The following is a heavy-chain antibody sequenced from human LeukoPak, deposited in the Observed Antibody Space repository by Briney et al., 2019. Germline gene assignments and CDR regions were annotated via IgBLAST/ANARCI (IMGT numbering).Heavy chain of an antibody. Sequence: ASVKVSRKASGYTFTSYYMHWVRQAPGQGLEWMGIINPSGGSTSYAQKFQGRVTMTRDTSTSTVYMELSSLRSEDTAVYYCARVQSRSSSSRGPYYYGMDVWGQGTTVTVSS. CDR1: GYTFTSYY. J-gene: IGHJ6*02. CDR2: INPSGGST. CDR3: ARVQSRSSSSRGPYYYGMDV. D-gene: IGHD6-6*01. V-gene: IGHV1-46*01.